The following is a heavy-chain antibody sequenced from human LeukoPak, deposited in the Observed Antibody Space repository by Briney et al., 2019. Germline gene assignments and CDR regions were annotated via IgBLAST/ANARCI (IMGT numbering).Heavy chain of an antibody. Sequence: GGSLRLSCEASGFTDSSDFMGWVRQAPGKGLERVSIIHRGGTTYYADSVKGRFTTSRDSFKNTLNLQMNSLRAEDTAVYYCARGRGSDWGQGTLVTVSS. CDR2: IHRGGTT. J-gene: IGHJ4*02. CDR1: GFTDSSDF. V-gene: IGHV3-53*01. D-gene: IGHD2-15*01. CDR3: ARGRGSD.